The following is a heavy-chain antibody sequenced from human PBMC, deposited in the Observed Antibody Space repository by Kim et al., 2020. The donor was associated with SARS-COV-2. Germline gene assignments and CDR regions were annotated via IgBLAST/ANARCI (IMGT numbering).Heavy chain of an antibody. D-gene: IGHD5-18*01. V-gene: IGHV4-59*01. CDR3: ARDRGYSYGYYYGMDV. Sequence: PKSGVTISVDTSKHQFSLKLSSVTAADTAVYYCARDRGYSYGYYYGMDVWGQGTTVTVSS. J-gene: IGHJ6*02.